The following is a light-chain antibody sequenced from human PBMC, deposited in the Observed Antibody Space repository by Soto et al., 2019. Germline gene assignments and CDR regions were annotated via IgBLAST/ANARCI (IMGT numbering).Light chain of an antibody. J-gene: IGLJ1*01. CDR2: DVS. CDR1: SSDVGDYNY. CDR3: SSYTSSTSSTF. V-gene: IGLV2-14*01. Sequence: QSALTQPASVSGSPGQSITISCTGTSSDVGDYNYVSWYQQHAGKVPKLMIYDVSNRPSGVSDRFSGSKSGNTASLTISGLQAEDEAYYYCSSYTSSTSSTFFGTGTKLTVL.